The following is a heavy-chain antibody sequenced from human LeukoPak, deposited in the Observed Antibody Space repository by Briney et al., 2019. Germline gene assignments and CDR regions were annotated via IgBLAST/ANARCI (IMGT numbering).Heavy chain of an antibody. CDR3: ARGDSGYQNAFDI. D-gene: IGHD5-12*01. CDR2: INPNSGGT. Sequence: SVKVSCKASGYTFTGYYMHWVRQAPGQGLEWMGWINPNSGGTNYAQKFQGWVTMTRDTSISTAYMELSRLRSDDTAVYYCARGDSGYQNAFDIWGQGTMVTVSS. V-gene: IGHV1-2*04. J-gene: IGHJ3*02. CDR1: GYTFTGYY.